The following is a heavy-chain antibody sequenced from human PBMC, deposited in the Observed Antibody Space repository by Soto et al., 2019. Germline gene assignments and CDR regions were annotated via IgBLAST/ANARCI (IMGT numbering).Heavy chain of an antibody. CDR2: ISCDGSTK. CDR3: ASDDYGDYDLSLV. V-gene: IGHV3-48*02. D-gene: IGHD4-17*01. CDR1: GFTFSSYG. J-gene: IGHJ4*02. Sequence: QSGGSLRPCCAASGFTFSSYGMHGVRQDPGKGLEWVSYISCDGSTKYYADSVKGRFTISRDNAKNSLYLQMNSLRDEDTAVYYCASDDYGDYDLSLVWGQGTLVTVSS.